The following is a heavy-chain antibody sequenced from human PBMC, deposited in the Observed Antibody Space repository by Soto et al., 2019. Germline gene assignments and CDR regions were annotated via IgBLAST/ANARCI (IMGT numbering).Heavy chain of an antibody. CDR2: ISGDNGQT. D-gene: IGHD5-18*01. Sequence: QVQVVQSGPEVKKPGASVMVSCKASGYTFTSYGISWVRQAPGQGLEWMGWISGDNGQTTYGQKFRGRVTITTDTSTRTAYMEWRSLRSDDTGVYYCARDGGKQPWGEGLSAMDVWGQGTTVTVSS. CDR3: ARDGGKQPWGEGLSAMDV. J-gene: IGHJ6*02. CDR1: GYTFTSYG. V-gene: IGHV1-18*01.